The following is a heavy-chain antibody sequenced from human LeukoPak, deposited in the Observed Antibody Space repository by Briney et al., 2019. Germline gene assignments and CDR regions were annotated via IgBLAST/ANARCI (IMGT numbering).Heavy chain of an antibody. J-gene: IGHJ4*02. CDR1: GFTFSNYG. V-gene: IGHV3-48*01. CDR2: ISHSSSTI. Sequence: VGSLCLSRAASGFTFSNYGMNWVRQAPGKGLEWVSYISHSSSTIYYADSVKGRFTISRDNSKSTLYLQMSSLRAEDTAVYYCAKAGWSWYFDYWGQ. D-gene: IGHD1-26*01. CDR3: AKAGWSWYFDY.